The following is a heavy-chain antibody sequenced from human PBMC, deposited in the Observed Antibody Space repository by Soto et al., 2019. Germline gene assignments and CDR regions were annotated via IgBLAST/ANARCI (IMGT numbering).Heavy chain of an antibody. V-gene: IGHV4-4*07. CDR3: ARGQRFSDWFDP. Sequence: QVQLQESGPGLVKPSETLSLNCTVTGGAISGYYWTWIRQSDGEGLEWIGRIYSSGSTNYNPSLKSRVTISLDTSMNYFSLRLSSVTAADTAVYYCARGQRFSDWFDPWGQGTLVTVSS. CDR2: IYSSGST. J-gene: IGHJ5*02. CDR1: GGAISGYY. D-gene: IGHD3-3*01.